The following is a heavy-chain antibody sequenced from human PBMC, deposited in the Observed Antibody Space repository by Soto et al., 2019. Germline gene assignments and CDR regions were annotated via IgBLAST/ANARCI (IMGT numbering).Heavy chain of an antibody. V-gene: IGHV4-39*01. J-gene: IGHJ3*02. CDR1: GGSISSDTYY. D-gene: IGHD3-10*01. Sequence: QLQVQESGPGLVKASETLSLTCSVSGGSISSDTYYWVWVRQPPGKGLEWIGSSKYNGHTYYNPSLKSRVAMSVDTSKNQFSLHLTSVTAADTAVYSCARQRAWYGEWAFDIWGQGTRVTVSS. CDR3: ARQRAWYGEWAFDI. CDR2: SKYNGHT.